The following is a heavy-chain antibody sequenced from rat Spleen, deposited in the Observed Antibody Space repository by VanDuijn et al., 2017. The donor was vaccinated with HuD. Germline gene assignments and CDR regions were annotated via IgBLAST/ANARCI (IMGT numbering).Heavy chain of an antibody. V-gene: IGHV5-19*01. J-gene: IGHJ4*01. Sequence: EVQLVESGGGLVQPGRSLKLSRVASGLPFGVYGMPWILQAPTKGLEWVASISPSGTKSQYRDSVKGRFTVSRDNAKSTLYLQMDSLRSEDTATYYCARHVSYCPDAWGQGASVTVSS. CDR3: ARHVSYCPDA. CDR2: ISPSGTKS. D-gene: IGHD1-1*01. CDR1: GLPFGVYG.